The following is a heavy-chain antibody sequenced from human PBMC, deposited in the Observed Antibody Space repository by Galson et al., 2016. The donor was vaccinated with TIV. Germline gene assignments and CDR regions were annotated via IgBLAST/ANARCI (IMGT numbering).Heavy chain of an antibody. D-gene: IGHD2-2*01. Sequence: SLRLSCAASGFSVSFNHMIWVRQAPGKGLEWVSLIYSNDATYYIDSVKGRFTISRDNSLNTLYLQMNNLSAEDTAVYYCAKAGKGNAYPNYYDYWGRGILVTVSS. V-gene: IGHV3-53*01. CDR1: GFSVSFNH. CDR2: IYSNDAT. J-gene: IGHJ4*02. CDR3: AKAGKGNAYPNYYDY.